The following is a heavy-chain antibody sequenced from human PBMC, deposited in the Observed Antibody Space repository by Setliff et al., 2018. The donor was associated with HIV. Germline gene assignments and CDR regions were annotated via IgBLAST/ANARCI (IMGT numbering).Heavy chain of an antibody. J-gene: IGHJ5*02. V-gene: IGHV1-2*02. Sequence: ASVKVSCKASGYTFTGYYMHWVRQAPGQGLEWMGWINSASGGTNYAQNFQGRATVTRDTSINTVYLEVNGLKSDDTAVYYCARDYIHGGGSEPFDTWGQGVLVTVSS. CDR3: ARDYIHGGGSEPFDT. D-gene: IGHD3-10*01. CDR2: INSASGGT. CDR1: GYTFTGYY.